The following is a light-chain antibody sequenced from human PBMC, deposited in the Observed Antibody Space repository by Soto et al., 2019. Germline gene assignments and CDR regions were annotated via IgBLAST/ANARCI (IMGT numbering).Light chain of an antibody. CDR1: SSDVGGYNY. J-gene: IGLJ1*01. CDR2: DVS. CDR3: SSYTSSSLGV. Sequence: QSLLTQPSSVSGSPGQSITISCTGTSSDVGGYNYVSWYQQHPGKAPKLMIYDVSNRPSGVSNRFSGSKSGNTASLTISGLQAEDEADYYCSSYTSSSLGVFGTGTKVTVL. V-gene: IGLV2-14*01.